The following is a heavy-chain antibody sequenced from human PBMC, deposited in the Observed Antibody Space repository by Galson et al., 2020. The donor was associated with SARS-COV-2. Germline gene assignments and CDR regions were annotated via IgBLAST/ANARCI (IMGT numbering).Heavy chain of an antibody. CDR3: TRDDTTYYYDSSGSSDAFDI. CDR2: IYHSGST. J-gene: IGHJ3*02. CDR1: GYSISSGYY. D-gene: IGHD3-22*01. Sequence: ASETLSLTCTVSGYSISSGYYWGWIRQPPGKGLEWIGSIYHSGSTYYNTSLKSRVTISVDTSKNQFSLKLSSVTAADTAVYYCTRDDTTYYYDSSGSSDAFDIWGQGTMVTVSS. V-gene: IGHV4-38-2*02.